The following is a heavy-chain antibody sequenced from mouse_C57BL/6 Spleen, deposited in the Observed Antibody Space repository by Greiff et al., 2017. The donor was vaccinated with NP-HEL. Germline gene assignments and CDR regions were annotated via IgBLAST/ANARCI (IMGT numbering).Heavy chain of an antibody. Sequence: VQLKQSGAELVKPGASVKLSCTASGFNIKDYYMHWVKQRTEQGLEWIGRIDPEDGETKYAPQFPGKATITADTSSNTAYLQLSSLTSEDTAVYYCGAYYYAMDYWGQGTSVTVSS. CDR1: GFNIKDYY. CDR2: IDPEDGET. CDR3: GAYYYAMDY. V-gene: IGHV14-2*01. J-gene: IGHJ4*01.